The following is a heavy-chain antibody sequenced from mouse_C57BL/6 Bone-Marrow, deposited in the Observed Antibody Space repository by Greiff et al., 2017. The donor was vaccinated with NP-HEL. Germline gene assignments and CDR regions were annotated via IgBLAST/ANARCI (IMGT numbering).Heavy chain of an antibody. V-gene: IGHV1-64*01. CDR3: ANSSNYAMDY. J-gene: IGHJ4*01. CDR2: IHPKRGRK. D-gene: IGHD1-1*01. Sequence: QVQLQQPGAELVKPGAAGKWSCKAAGEKGTSDWRHGGKKRPGQGLEWIGMIHPKRGRKTYNEKFKSKATLTVDKSSSTADMKLSSLTAEDSAVYYCANSSNYAMDYWGQGTSVTVSS. CDR1: GEKGTSDW.